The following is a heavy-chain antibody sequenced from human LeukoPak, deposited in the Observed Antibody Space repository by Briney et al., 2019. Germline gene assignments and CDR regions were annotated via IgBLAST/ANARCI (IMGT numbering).Heavy chain of an antibody. V-gene: IGHV3-30*02. CDR3: AKTYYYDSSGYYYDY. CDR1: GFTFSSYG. D-gene: IGHD3-22*01. Sequence: PGGSLRLSCAASGFTFSSYGMPWVRQAPGKGLEWVAFIRYDGSNKYYADSVKGRFPISRDNSKNTLYLQMNSLRAEDTAVYYCAKTYYYDSSGYYYDYWGQGTLVTVSS. CDR2: IRYDGSNK. J-gene: IGHJ4*02.